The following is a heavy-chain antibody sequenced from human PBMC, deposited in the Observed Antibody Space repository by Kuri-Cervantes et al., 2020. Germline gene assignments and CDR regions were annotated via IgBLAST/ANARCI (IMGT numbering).Heavy chain of an antibody. D-gene: IGHD3-9*01. Sequence: GESLKISCAASGFTFSSYAMHWVRQAPGKGLEWVAVIWYDGSNKYYADSVKGRFTISRDNSKNTLYLQMNSLRAEDTAVYYCARDSRVPGILTGNGMDVWGQGTTVTVSS. CDR1: GFTFSSYA. CDR3: ARDSRVPGILTGNGMDV. J-gene: IGHJ6*02. V-gene: IGHV3-33*08. CDR2: IWYDGSNK.